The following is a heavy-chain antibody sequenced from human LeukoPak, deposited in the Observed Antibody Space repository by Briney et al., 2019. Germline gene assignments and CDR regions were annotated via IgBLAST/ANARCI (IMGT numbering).Heavy chain of an antibody. D-gene: IGHD3-22*01. CDR2: INPNSGGT. V-gene: IGHV1-2*02. J-gene: IGHJ4*02. CDR3: ARGYYDSSGYSGY. CDR1: GYTFTGYY. Sequence: ASVKVSCKASGYTFTGYYMHWVRQAPGQGLEWMGWINPNSGGTNYAQKFQSRVTMTRDTSISTAYVELSRLRSDDTAVYYCARGYYDSSGYSGYWGQGTLVTVSS.